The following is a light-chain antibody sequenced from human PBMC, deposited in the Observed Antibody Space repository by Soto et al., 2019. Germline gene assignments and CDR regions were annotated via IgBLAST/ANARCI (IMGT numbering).Light chain of an antibody. Sequence: DIQISQSPSTLSASVGDRVTITCRARQRVSSWLAWYQQKPGKAPNLLIYKASSLESGVPSRFSGSGSGTEFTLTICSLQPDDFATYYCQQYNSFWTVGQGTKVDIK. J-gene: IGKJ1*01. CDR3: QQYNSFWT. CDR2: KAS. V-gene: IGKV1-5*03. CDR1: QRVSSW.